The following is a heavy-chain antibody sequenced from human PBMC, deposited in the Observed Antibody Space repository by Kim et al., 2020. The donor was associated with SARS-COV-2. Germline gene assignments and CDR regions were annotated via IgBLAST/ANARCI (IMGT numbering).Heavy chain of an antibody. Sequence: ADSVKGRFTSSRDNSKNTLYLQMNSLRAEDTAVYYCARDRGPGTTCWFDPWGQGTLVTVSS. V-gene: IGHV3-33*01. D-gene: IGHD1-7*01. J-gene: IGHJ5*02. CDR3: ARDRGPGTTCWFDP.